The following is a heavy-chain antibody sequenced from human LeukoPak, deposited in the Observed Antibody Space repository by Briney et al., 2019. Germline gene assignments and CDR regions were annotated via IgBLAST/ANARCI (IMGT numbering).Heavy chain of an antibody. CDR3: AKGYGLDHFDN. CDR1: GFTFDDYA. Sequence: GRSLRLSCAASGFTFDDYAMHWVRQAPGKGLEWVSGISWNSGDIGYADSVKGRFTISRDNAKNSLYLQMNSLRAEDTALYYCAKGYGLDHFDNWGQGTLVTVSS. CDR2: ISWNSGDI. V-gene: IGHV3-9*01. D-gene: IGHD1-1*01. J-gene: IGHJ4*02.